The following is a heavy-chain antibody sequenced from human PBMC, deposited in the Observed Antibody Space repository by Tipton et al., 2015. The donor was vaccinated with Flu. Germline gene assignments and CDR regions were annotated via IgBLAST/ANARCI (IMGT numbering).Heavy chain of an antibody. CDR2: MYSAGNT. J-gene: IGHJ4*02. D-gene: IGHD3-16*01. V-gene: IGHV3-53*01. Sequence: QLVQSGGGLIQPGGSLRLSCAASGFSVSNNYLSWVRQAPGKGLEWVSVMYSAGNTDYADSVKGRFTISRDNSMNTLYLQMNSLRAEDTAVYYCARNGGAKSPGGYWGQGTLVTVSS. CDR3: ARNGGAKSPGGY. CDR1: GFSVSNNY.